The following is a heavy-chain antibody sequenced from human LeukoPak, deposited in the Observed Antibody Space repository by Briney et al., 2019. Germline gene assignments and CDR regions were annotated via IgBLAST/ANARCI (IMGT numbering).Heavy chain of an antibody. J-gene: IGHJ5*02. V-gene: IGHV6-1*01. D-gene: IGHD2-2*01. CDR3: ARRLTQYDCFDP. CDR1: GDSVSSNSVT. Sequence: SQTLSLTCAISGDSVSSNSVTWNWIRQSPSRGLEWLGRTYYRSTWYNDYAVSVRGRITVNPDTSKSQFSLHLNSVTPEDMAVYYCARRLTQYDCFDPWGQGILVTVSS. CDR2: TYYRSTWYN.